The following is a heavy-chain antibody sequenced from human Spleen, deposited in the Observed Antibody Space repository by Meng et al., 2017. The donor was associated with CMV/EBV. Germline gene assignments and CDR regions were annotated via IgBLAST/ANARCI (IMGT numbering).Heavy chain of an antibody. J-gene: IGHJ3*02. CDR3: ASGDLQITIFGLVIMSGTFDI. CDR1: GVSVSSDY. CDR2: VSNSGTT. V-gene: IGHV4-59*02. Sequence: GSLRLSCSVSGVSVSSDYWTWIRQPPGQGLEWIGSVSNSGTTNYSPSLESRVSMSIDTSKNHVSLRLSSVTAADTAVFYCASGDLQITIFGLVIMSGTFDIWGRGTMVTVSS. D-gene: IGHD3-3*01.